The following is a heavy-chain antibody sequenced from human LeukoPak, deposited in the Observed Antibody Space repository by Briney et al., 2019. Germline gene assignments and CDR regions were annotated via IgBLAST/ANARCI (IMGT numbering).Heavy chain of an antibody. Sequence: GGSLRLSCAASGFTFSSYGMHWVRQAPGRGLEWVAVIWYDGTNKYYADSVKGRFTISRDNSKNTLYLQTNSLRAEDTAVYYCARRDGELLNDYFDYWGQGTLVTASS. V-gene: IGHV3-33*01. CDR1: GFTFSSYG. J-gene: IGHJ4*02. CDR2: IWYDGTNK. D-gene: IGHD3-10*01. CDR3: ARRDGELLNDYFDY.